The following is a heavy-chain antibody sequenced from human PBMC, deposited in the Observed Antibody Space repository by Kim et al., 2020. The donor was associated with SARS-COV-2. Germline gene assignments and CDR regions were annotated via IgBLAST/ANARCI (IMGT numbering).Heavy chain of an antibody. CDR2: IYYSGST. CDR1: GGSISSGGYY. D-gene: IGHD2-2*01. Sequence: SETLSLTCTVSGGSISSGGYYWSWIRQHPGKGLEWIGYIYYSGSTYYNPSLKSRVTISVDTSKNQFSLKLSSVTAADTAVYYCATVIPAANNWFDPWGQGTLVTVSS. V-gene: IGHV4-31*03. J-gene: IGHJ5*02. CDR3: ATVIPAANNWFDP.